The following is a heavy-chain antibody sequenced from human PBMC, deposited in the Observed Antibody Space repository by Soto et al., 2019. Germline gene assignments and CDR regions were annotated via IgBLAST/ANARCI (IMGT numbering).Heavy chain of an antibody. D-gene: IGHD2-8*02. CDR2: IYPGDSDT. CDR3: ARGYCTATICDPWFDP. V-gene: IGHV5-51*01. CDR1: GYAFSSYW. Sequence: ESLKISCHGCGYAFSSYWIAWVRQMPGKGLEWMGVIYPGDSDTRYSPSFHGQVTISAAKSITTAYLQWSSLNASDTAMYYCARGYCTATICDPWFDPWGQGTPVTVSS. J-gene: IGHJ5*02.